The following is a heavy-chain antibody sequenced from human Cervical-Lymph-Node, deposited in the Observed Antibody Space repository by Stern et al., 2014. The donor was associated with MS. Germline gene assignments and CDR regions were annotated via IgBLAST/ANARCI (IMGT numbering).Heavy chain of an antibody. D-gene: IGHD5-18*01. Sequence: VQLVQSGAEVKKPGESLKISCQASGYNFNNYWIVWVRQMPGKGLEWVGLIYPGDSDTRYSPSFQGQVSISGDKSIRTTYLQWSSLQASDTAMFYCARTTAEGGYGAFDIWGQGTMVTVSS. CDR1: GYNFNNYW. J-gene: IGHJ3*02. V-gene: IGHV5-51*01. CDR2: IYPGDSDT. CDR3: ARTTAEGGYGAFDI.